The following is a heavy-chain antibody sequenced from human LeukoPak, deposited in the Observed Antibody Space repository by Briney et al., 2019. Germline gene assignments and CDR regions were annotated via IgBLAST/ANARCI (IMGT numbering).Heavy chain of an antibody. J-gene: IGHJ5*02. D-gene: IGHD2-21*01. CDR3: ARGGHMVGGLLNWFDP. V-gene: IGHV4-59*01. Sequence: SETLSLTCTVSGGSISSYYWSWIRQPPGKGLEWIGYIYYSGSTNYNPSLKSRVTISVDASKNQFSLKLSSVTAADTAVYYCARGGHMVGGLLNWFDPWGQGTLVTVSS. CDR2: IYYSGST. CDR1: GGSISSYY.